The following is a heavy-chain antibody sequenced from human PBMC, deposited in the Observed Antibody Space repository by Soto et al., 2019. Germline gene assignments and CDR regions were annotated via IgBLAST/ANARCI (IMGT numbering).Heavy chain of an antibody. CDR1: GFSFYNFG. D-gene: IGHD2-21*02. CDR2: ISYDGSNK. CDR3: AKDGTYCGGDCYPIFNFDS. J-gene: IGHJ4*02. V-gene: IGHV3-30*18. Sequence: QVHLVQSGGGVVQPGRSLRLSCAASGFSFYNFGMHWVRQAPGKGLEWVAVISYDGSNKYYADSVRGRFTISRDDSKDTLYLQMNSLRAEDTAVYYCAKDGTYCGGDCYPIFNFDSWGQGTLVTVSS.